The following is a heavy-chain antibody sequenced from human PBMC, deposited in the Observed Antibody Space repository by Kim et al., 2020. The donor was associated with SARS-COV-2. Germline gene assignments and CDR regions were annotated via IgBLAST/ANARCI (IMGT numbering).Heavy chain of an antibody. J-gene: IGHJ4*02. D-gene: IGHD3-22*01. CDR1: GGTFSSYA. Sequence: SVKVSCKASGGTFSSYAISWVRQAPGQGLEWMGGIIPIFGTANYAQKFQGRVTITADESTSTAYMELSSLRSEDTAVYYCARARYYDSSGSIKGYYFDYWGQGTLVTVSS. V-gene: IGHV1-69*13. CDR2: IIPIFGTA. CDR3: ARARYYDSSGSIKGYYFDY.